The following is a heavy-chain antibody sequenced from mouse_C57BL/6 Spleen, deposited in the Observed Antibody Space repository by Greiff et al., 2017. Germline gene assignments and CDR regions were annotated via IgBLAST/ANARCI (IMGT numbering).Heavy chain of an antibody. CDR3: ARDSSGYVGY. D-gene: IGHD3-2*02. CDR1: GFTFSDYG. CDR2: ISSGSSTI. Sequence: EVKLVESGGGLVKPGGSLKLSCAASGFTFSDYGMHWVRQAPEKGLEWVAYISSGSSTIYYADTVKGRFTISRDNAKNTLFLQMTSLRSEDTAMYYCARDSSGYVGYWGQGTTLTVSS. J-gene: IGHJ2*01. V-gene: IGHV5-17*01.